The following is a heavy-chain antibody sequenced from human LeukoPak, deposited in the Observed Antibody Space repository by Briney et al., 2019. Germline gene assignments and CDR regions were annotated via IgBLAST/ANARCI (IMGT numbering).Heavy chain of an antibody. V-gene: IGHV3-30-3*02. D-gene: IGHD4-17*01. Sequence: EGSLRLSCAASGFTFSSYAMHWVRQAPGKGLGWVAVMSSDGSKKYYADSVKGRFTISRDNSKNTLYLQMNSLRAEDTAVYYCAKKFTGTTVISGDYFDYWGQGTLATVSS. CDR1: GFTFSSYA. J-gene: IGHJ4*02. CDR3: AKKFTGTTVISGDYFDY. CDR2: MSSDGSKK.